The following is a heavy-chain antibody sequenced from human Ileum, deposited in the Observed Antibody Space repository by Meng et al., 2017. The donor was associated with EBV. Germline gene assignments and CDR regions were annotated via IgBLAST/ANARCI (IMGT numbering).Heavy chain of an antibody. D-gene: IGHD3-22*01. CDR3: ARNVPGTSAYYD. V-gene: IGHV4-28*01. J-gene: IGHJ4*02. CDR2: IYYSGST. Sequence: QLRLQVLDPGLVKPSDTPSLTCAVSGYSISSTNWWGWIRQPPGKGLEWSGYIYYSGSTSYNPSLKSRVTMSVDTSKNQFSLNLNSVTAVDTAVYYCARNVPGTSAYYDWGQGTLVTVSS. CDR1: GYSISSTNW.